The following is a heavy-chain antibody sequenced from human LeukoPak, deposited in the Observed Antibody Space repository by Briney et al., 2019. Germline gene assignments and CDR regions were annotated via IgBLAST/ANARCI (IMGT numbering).Heavy chain of an antibody. J-gene: IGHJ3*02. D-gene: IGHD1-1*01. Sequence: SETLSLTCAVSGGSISSGGYYWSWIRQPPGKGLEWIGYIYYSGSTNYNPSLKSRVTISVDTSKNQFSLKLSSVTAADTAVYYCARDQLWGDAFDIWGQGTMVTVSS. V-gene: IGHV4-61*08. CDR1: GGSISSGGYY. CDR2: IYYSGST. CDR3: ARDQLWGDAFDI.